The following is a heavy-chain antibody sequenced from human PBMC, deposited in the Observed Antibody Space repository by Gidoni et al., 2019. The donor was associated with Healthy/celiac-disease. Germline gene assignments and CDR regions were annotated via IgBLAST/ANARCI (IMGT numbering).Heavy chain of an antibody. J-gene: IGHJ6*02. V-gene: IGHV1-24*01. D-gene: IGHD2-21*02. Sequence: QVQLVQSGAEVKKPGASVKVSCKVSGYTLTELSMHWVRQAPGKGLEWMGGCDPEDGETIYAQKFQGRVTMTEDTSTDTAYMELSSLRSEDTAVYYCGTCGGDCYSDGMDVWGQGTTVTVSS. CDR3: GTCGGDCYSDGMDV. CDR2: CDPEDGET. CDR1: GYTLTELS.